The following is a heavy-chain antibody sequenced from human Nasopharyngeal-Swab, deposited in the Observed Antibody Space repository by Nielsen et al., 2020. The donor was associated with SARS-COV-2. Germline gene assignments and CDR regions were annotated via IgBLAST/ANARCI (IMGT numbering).Heavy chain of an antibody. CDR3: ARSYGDYVWFDP. D-gene: IGHD4-17*01. CDR1: GGSISSYY. J-gene: IGHJ5*02. Sequence: SETLSLTCTVSGGSISSYYWSWIRQPPGKGLEWIGYIYYSGSTNYNPSLKSRVTISVDTSKNQFSLKLSSVTAADTAVYYCARSYGDYVWFDPWGQGTPVTVSS. V-gene: IGHV4-59*08. CDR2: IYYSGST.